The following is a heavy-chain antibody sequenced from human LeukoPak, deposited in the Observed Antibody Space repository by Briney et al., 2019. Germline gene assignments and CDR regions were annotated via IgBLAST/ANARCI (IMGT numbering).Heavy chain of an antibody. CDR1: GYSISSGYF. V-gene: IGHV4-38-2*01. CDR3: ARAVMY. CDR2: IHHSGRT. D-gene: IGHD3-16*01. Sequence: SDTLSLTCAVSGYSISSGYFWGWIRQPPGKGLEWIGSIHHSGRTYYNPSLKSRVTISVDTSKNQFSLKLNSVTAADTAVYYCARAVMYWGQGILVTVSS. J-gene: IGHJ4*02.